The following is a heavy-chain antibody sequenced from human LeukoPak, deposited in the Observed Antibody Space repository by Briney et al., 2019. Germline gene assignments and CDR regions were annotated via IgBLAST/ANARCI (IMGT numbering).Heavy chain of an antibody. CDR3: ARDYSPVYYDSSGYDY. D-gene: IGHD3-22*01. V-gene: IGHV1-46*01. CDR1: GGTFSSYA. Sequence: ASVKVSCKASGGTFSSYAISWVRQAPGQGLEWMGIINPSGGSTSYAQKFQGRVTMTRDTSTSTVYMELSSLRSEDTAVYYCARDYSPVYYDSSGYDYWGQGTLVTVSS. J-gene: IGHJ4*02. CDR2: INPSGGST.